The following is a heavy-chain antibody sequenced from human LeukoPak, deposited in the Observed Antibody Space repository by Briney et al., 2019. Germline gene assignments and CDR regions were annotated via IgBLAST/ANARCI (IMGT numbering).Heavy chain of an antibody. Sequence: GGSVRLSCAASGFTFSSYAIHWVRQAPGEGLEWVAVISYDGSNKYYADSVKGRFTISRDNSKNTLYLQMNSLRAEDTAVYYCARSSGPKYYFDYWGQGTLVTVSS. V-gene: IGHV3-30-3*01. CDR1: GFTFSSYA. CDR3: ARSSGPKYYFDY. CDR2: ISYDGSNK. D-gene: IGHD1-1*01. J-gene: IGHJ4*02.